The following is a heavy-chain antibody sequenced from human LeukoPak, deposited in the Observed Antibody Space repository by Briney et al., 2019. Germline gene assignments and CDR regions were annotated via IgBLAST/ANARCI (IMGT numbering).Heavy chain of an antibody. CDR1: SGSISSYD. V-gene: IGHV4-4*07. J-gene: IGHJ4*02. CDR3: VRESLGIWHLDY. Sequence: SETLSLTCTVSSGSISSYDWSWIRQPAGKGLEWIGRIYTSGSPNYNPSLKGRVTMSVDTSKNQFSLRLSSVTAADTAVYYCVRESLGIWHLDYWGQGTLVTVSS. D-gene: IGHD7-27*01. CDR2: IYTSGSP.